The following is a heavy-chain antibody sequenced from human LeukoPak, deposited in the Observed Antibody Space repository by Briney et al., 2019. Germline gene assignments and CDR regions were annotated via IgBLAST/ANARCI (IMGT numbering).Heavy chain of an antibody. J-gene: IGHJ5*02. D-gene: IGHD1-26*01. Sequence: SETLSLTCTVSGGSISSYYWSWIRQPPGKGLEWMGYIYYSGSTNYNPSLKSRVTISVDTSKNQFSLKLSSVTAADTAVYYCARLRVGANYGWFDPWGQGTLVTVSS. CDR1: GGSISSYY. CDR3: ARLRVGANYGWFDP. CDR2: IYYSGST. V-gene: IGHV4-59*08.